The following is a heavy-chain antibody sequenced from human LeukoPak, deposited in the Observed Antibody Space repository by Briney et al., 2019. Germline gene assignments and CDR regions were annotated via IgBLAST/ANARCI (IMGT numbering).Heavy chain of an antibody. CDR3: ATASVDTAMVIYWFDP. D-gene: IGHD5-18*01. V-gene: IGHV1-24*01. J-gene: IGHJ5*02. CDR1: GGTFSSYA. Sequence: ASVKVSCKASGGTFSSYAISWVRQAPGKGLEWMGGFDPEDGETIYAQKFQGRVTMTEDTSTDTAYMELSSLRSEDTAVYYCATASVDTAMVIYWFDPWGQGTLVTVSS. CDR2: FDPEDGET.